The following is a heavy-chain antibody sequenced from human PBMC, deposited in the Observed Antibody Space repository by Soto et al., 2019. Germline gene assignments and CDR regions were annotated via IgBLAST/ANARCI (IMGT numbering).Heavy chain of an antibody. J-gene: IGHJ6*02. V-gene: IGHV3-30*18. Sequence: QVQLVESGGGVVQPGRSLRLSCAASGFTFNNYGMHWVRQAPGKGLEWVAVISYDGSDKFYADSVKGRCTISRDNSKNTLYLQMNSLRAEDTAVYYCAKDVITMVRGVITPDVWGQGTTVTVSS. D-gene: IGHD3-10*01. CDR3: AKDVITMVRGVITPDV. CDR2: ISYDGSDK. CDR1: GFTFNNYG.